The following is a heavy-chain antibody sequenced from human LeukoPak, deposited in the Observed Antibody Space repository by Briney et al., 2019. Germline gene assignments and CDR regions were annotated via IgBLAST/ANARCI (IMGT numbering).Heavy chain of an antibody. D-gene: IGHD3-22*01. CDR2: TYYRSKWYN. Sequence: SQTLSLTCAISGDSVSSNSAAWNWIRQSPSRGLEWLGRTYYRSKWYNDYAVSVKSRITISPDTSKNQFSLQLNSVTAADTAVYYCAREVSGYYDSSGYYFFDYWGQGTLVTVSS. CDR1: GDSVSSNSAA. V-gene: IGHV6-1*01. J-gene: IGHJ4*02. CDR3: AREVSGYYDSSGYYFFDY.